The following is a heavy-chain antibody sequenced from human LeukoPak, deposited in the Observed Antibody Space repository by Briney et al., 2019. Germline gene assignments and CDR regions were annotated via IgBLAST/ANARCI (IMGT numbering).Heavy chain of an antibody. CDR1: GFTFGDYA. V-gene: IGHV3-49*04. Sequence: GRSLRLSCTASGFTFGDYAMSWVRQAPGKGLEWVGFIRSKAYGGTTEYAASVKGRFTISRDDSKSIAYLQMNSLKTEDTAVYYCTRGSAYCSSISCKNDYWGQGTLVTVSS. D-gene: IGHD2-2*01. J-gene: IGHJ4*02. CDR2: IRSKAYGGTT. CDR3: TRGSAYCSSISCKNDY.